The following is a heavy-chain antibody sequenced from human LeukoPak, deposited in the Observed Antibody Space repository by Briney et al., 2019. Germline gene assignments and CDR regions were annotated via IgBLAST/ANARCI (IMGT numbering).Heavy chain of an antibody. V-gene: IGHV1-2*02. CDR1: GYTFTGYY. D-gene: IGHD3-22*01. CDR3: ARDYVYYYDSSGYYSTGSDY. Sequence: ASVKVSCKASGYTFTGYYMHWVRQAPGQGLEWMGWINPNSGGTNYAQKFQGRVTMTRDTSISTAYMELSRLRSDDMAVYYCARDYVYYYDSSGYYSTGSDYWGQGTLVTVSS. CDR2: INPNSGGT. J-gene: IGHJ4*02.